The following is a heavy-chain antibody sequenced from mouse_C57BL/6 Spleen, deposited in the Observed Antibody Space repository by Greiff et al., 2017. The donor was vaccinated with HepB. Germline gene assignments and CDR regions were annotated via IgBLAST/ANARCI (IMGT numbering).Heavy chain of an antibody. CDR3: ASYYGSSYVWYFDV. CDR2: ISSGSSTI. V-gene: IGHV5-17*01. J-gene: IGHJ1*03. D-gene: IGHD1-1*01. CDR1: GFTFSDYG. Sequence: EVKLVESGGGLVKPGGSLKLSCAASGFTFSDYGMHWVRQAPEKGLEWVAYISSGSSTIYYADTVKGRFTISRDNAKNTLFLQMTSLRSEDTAMYYWASYYGSSYVWYFDVWGTGTTVTVSS.